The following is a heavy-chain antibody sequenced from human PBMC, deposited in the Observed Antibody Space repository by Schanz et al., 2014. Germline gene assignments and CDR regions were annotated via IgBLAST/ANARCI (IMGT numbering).Heavy chain of an antibody. Sequence: VQLVESGGGVVQPGRSLRLSCAASGFTFSNFAIHWVRQAPGKGLEWVSVIYTSGSTYYADSVRGRFTFSRDNSKNTLYLQMNSLRADDTAVYYCTRDRGALINHNDALDLWGQGTMVSVSS. CDR2: IYTSGST. CDR1: GFTFSNFA. D-gene: IGHD3-16*01. V-gene: IGHV3-66*01. CDR3: TRDRGALINHNDALDL. J-gene: IGHJ3*01.